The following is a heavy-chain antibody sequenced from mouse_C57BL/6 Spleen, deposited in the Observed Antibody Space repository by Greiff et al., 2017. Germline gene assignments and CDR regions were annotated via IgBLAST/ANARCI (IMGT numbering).Heavy chain of an antibody. V-gene: IGHV3-1*01. D-gene: IGHD2-3*01. CDR3: ARADGYYGGYAMDY. J-gene: IGHJ4*01. Sequence: VQLKESGPGMVKPSQSLSLTCTVTGYSITSGYDWHWIRHFPGNKLEWMGYISYSGSTNYNPSLKSRISITHDTSKNHFFLKLNSVTTEDTATYYCARADGYYGGYAMDYWGQGTSVTVSS. CDR2: ISYSGST. CDR1: GYSITSGYD.